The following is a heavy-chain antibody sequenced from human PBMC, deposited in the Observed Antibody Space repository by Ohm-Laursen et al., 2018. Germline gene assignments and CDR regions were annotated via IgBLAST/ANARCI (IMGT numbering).Heavy chain of an antibody. Sequence: GSLRLSCTASGFTFSGYSMNWVRQAPGKGLEWVSSISSSSSYIYYADSVKGRFTISRDNSKNTLYLQMSSLRVEDTAVYYCTKGLSGGTGHGNWFDPWGQGTLVIVSS. D-gene: IGHD3-10*01. CDR1: GFTFSGYS. V-gene: IGHV3-21*04. J-gene: IGHJ5*02. CDR3: TKGLSGGTGHGNWFDP. CDR2: ISSSSSYI.